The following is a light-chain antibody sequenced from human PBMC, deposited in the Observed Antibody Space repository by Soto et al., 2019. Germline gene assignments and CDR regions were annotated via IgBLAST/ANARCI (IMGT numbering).Light chain of an antibody. V-gene: IGKV3-20*01. Sequence: EVVLTQSPGTLSLSPGERASLSCRASQSIHSSCLAWYQQKPGQAPRRLIYGASSRATGIPDRFSGSASGTDFTITISRLEPEDFAVYYCKQYDTSPYTFGQGTNLEIK. CDR3: KQYDTSPYT. CDR2: GAS. J-gene: IGKJ2*01. CDR1: QSIHSSC.